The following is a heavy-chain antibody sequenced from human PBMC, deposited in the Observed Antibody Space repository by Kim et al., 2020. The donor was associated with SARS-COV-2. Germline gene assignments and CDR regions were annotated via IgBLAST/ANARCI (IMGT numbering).Heavy chain of an antibody. CDR2: IYYSGST. J-gene: IGHJ4*02. V-gene: IGHV4-59*08. CDR1: GGSISSYY. CDR3: ARHESVGPGYSYVDDYYFDY. Sequence: SETLSLTCTVSGGSISSYYWSWIRQPPGKGLEWIGYIYYSGSTNYNPSLKSRVTISVDTSKNQFSLKLSSVTAADTAVYYCARHESVGPGYSYVDDYYFDYWGQGTLVTVSS. D-gene: IGHD5-18*01.